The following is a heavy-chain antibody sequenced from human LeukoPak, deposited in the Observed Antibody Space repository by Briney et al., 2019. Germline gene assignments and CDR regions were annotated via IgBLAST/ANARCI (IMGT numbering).Heavy chain of an antibody. CDR3: AKVGPAGSGYIDC. CDR2: IRYDGSNK. Sequence: GGSLRLSCAASGFTFSSYGMHWVRQAPGKGLEWVAFIRYDGSNKYYADSVKGRFTISRDNSKNTLYLQMNSLRAEDTAVYYCAKVGPAGSGYIDCWGQGTLVTVSS. V-gene: IGHV3-30*02. J-gene: IGHJ4*02. CDR1: GFTFSSYG. D-gene: IGHD2-15*01.